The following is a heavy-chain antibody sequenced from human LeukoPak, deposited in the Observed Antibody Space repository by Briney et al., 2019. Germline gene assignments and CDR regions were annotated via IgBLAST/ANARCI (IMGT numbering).Heavy chain of an antibody. V-gene: IGHV4-59*01. CDR2: IYYSGST. CDR3: ARQGPMTTVDY. J-gene: IGHJ4*02. Sequence: PSETLSLTCTASGGSISSYYWSWIRQPPGKGLEWIGYIYYSGSTNYNPSLKSRVTISVDTSKNQFSLKLSSVTAADTAVYYCARQGPMTTVDYWGQGTLVTVSS. D-gene: IGHD4-11*01. CDR1: GGSISSYY.